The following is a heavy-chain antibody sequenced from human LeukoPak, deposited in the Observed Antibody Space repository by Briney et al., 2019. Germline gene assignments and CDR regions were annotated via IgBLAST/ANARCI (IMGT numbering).Heavy chain of an antibody. V-gene: IGHV1-46*01. J-gene: IGHJ6*02. Sequence: ASVKVSCKASRYTFTSYYMHWVRQAPGQGLEWMGIINPSGGSTSYAQKFQGRVTITADESTSTAYMELSSLRSEDTAVYYCARAYDYVWGSYRYMEDYYYGMDVWGQGTTVTVSS. CDR3: ARAYDYVWGSYRYMEDYYYGMDV. D-gene: IGHD3-16*02. CDR2: INPSGGST. CDR1: RYTFTSYY.